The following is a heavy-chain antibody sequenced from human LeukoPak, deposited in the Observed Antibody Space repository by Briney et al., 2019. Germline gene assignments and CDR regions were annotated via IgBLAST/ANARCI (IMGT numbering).Heavy chain of an antibody. CDR2: IYTSGST. D-gene: IGHD2-2*01. CDR3: ARWPLGYCSSTSCYSL. CDR1: GGSISSGSYY. Sequence: SETLSLTCTVSGGSISSGSYYWSWIRQPAGKGLEWIGRIYTSGSTNYNPSLKSRVTISVDTSKNQFSLKLSSVTAADTAVYYCARWPLGYCSSTSCYSLWGQGTLVTVSS. J-gene: IGHJ4*02. V-gene: IGHV4-61*02.